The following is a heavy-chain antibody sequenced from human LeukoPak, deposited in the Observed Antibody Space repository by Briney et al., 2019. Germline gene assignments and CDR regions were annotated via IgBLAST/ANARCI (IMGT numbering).Heavy chain of an antibody. Sequence: SETLSLTCSVSGGSMTDYFWTWIRQSPGKGLEYIGCIHNSGATAYNPSLKNRVSMSLDTPKSRFSLTLKSVTAADTAMYFCTRDLGVKRAFTPWGQGTLVIVSS. J-gene: IGHJ5*02. D-gene: IGHD3-3*01. CDR3: TRDLGVKRAFTP. CDR2: IHNSGAT. V-gene: IGHV4-59*01. CDR1: GGSMTDYF.